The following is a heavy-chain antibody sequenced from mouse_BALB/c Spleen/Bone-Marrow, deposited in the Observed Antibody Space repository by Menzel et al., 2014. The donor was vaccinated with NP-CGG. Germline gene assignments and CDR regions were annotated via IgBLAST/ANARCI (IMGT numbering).Heavy chain of an antibody. D-gene: IGHD1-2*01. CDR2: IDPANGNT. Sequence: EVQLQQSGAELVKPGASVKLSCTASGFNIKDTYIHWVKQGPEQGLEWIERIDPANGNTKYDPKFQGQATITADSSSNTAYLQLSSLTSEDTAVYYCAEITTAAYYGMDYWGQGTSVTVSS. CDR1: GFNIKDTY. J-gene: IGHJ4*01. V-gene: IGHV14-3*02. CDR3: AEITTAAYYGMDY.